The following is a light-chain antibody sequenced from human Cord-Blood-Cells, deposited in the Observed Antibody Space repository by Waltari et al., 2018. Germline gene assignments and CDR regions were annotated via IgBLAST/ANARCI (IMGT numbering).Light chain of an antibody. CDR2: ERS. CDR3: CSYAGSSTLV. CDR1: SLQGGGYNL. V-gene: IGLV2-23*01. Sequence: SALTDPAPMSGSPGQSTPISGIGTSLQGGGYNLVSWYQQHPVKAPTPMIYERSKRPSGVSNRVSGSKSGSTAALTISGLQAEDEADYYCCSYAGSSTLVFGGGTKLTVL. J-gene: IGLJ3*02.